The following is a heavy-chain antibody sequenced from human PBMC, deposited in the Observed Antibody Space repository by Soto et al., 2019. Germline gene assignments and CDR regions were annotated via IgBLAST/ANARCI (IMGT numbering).Heavy chain of an antibody. Sequence: VGYLRLTCEASAFNYMSWVSQAPGKGLEWVSVIYSGGSTYYADSVKGRFTISRDNSKNTLYLQMNSLRAEDTAVYYCARGPTYYYDSSGYYLSDCWGQGTLVTVSS. CDR2: IYSGGST. J-gene: IGHJ4*02. CDR3: ARGPTYYYDSSGYYLSDC. CDR1: AFNY. V-gene: IGHV3-53*01. D-gene: IGHD3-22*01.